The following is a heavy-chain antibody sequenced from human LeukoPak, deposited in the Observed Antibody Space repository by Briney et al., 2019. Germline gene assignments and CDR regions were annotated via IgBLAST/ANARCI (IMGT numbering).Heavy chain of an antibody. Sequence: PGGSLRLSCAASGFTFSDYWMHWVRQAPGKGLVWVSRITSDGSNTTYADSVKGRFTISRDNAKNTLYLQMNSLRAEDTAVYYCARVNYYDGSWGQGTLVTVSS. J-gene: IGHJ4*02. V-gene: IGHV3-74*03. D-gene: IGHD3-22*01. CDR3: ARVNYYDGS. CDR1: GFTFSDYW. CDR2: ITSDGSNT.